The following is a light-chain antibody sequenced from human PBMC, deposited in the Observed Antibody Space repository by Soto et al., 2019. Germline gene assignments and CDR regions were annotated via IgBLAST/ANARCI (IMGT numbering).Light chain of an antibody. CDR3: QQYGSSPWT. V-gene: IGKV3-20*01. J-gene: IGKJ1*01. CDR1: QDVRRY. Sequence: EIVLTQSPATLSLSPGERATLSCRASQDVRRYLAWYQQRPAQAPRLLIYDASRRAAGIPARFSGSGSGTDFTLTISRLEPEDFAVYYCQQYGSSPWTFGQGTKVDIK. CDR2: DAS.